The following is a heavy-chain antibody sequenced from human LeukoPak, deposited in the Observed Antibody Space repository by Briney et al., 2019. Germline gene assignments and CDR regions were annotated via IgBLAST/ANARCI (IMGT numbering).Heavy chain of an antibody. J-gene: IGHJ5*02. V-gene: IGHV1-46*01. D-gene: IGHD3-22*01. CDR3: ARDGAYYYDSSGYYNWFDP. Sequence: GASVKVSCKASGYTFTSYYMHWVRQAPGQGLEWMGIINPSGGSTSYAQKFQGRVTMIRDTSTSTVYMELSSLRSEDTAVYYCARDGAYYYDSSGYYNWFDPWGQGTLVTVSS. CDR2: INPSGGST. CDR1: GYTFTSYY.